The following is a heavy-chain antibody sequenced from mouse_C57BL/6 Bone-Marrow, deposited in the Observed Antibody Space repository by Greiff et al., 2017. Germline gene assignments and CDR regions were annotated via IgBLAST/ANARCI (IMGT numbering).Heavy chain of an antibody. CDR3: ARGRGNYRFAY. J-gene: IGHJ3*01. V-gene: IGHV1-82*01. CDR2: IYPGDGDT. D-gene: IGHD2-1*01. CDR1: GYAFSSSW. Sequence: QVQLQQSGPELVKPGASVKISCKASGYAFSSSWMNWVKQRPGKGLEWIGRIYPGDGDTNYNGKFEGKATLTADKSSSTAYMQLSSLTSEDSAVYFCARGRGNYRFAYWGQGTLVTVSA.